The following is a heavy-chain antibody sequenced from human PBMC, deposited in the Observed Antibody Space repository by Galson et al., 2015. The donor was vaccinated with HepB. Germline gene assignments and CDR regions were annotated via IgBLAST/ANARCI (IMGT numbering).Heavy chain of an antibody. J-gene: IGHJ4*02. CDR2: ISGSGGST. Sequence: SLRLSCAASGFTFSSYAMSWVRQAPGKGLEWVSAISGSGGSTYYADSVKGRFTISRDNSKNTLYLQMNSLRAEDTAVYYCAKSPSLGKAAAGYSYFDYWGQGTLVTVSS. D-gene: IGHD6-13*01. CDR1: GFTFSSYA. CDR3: AKSPSLGKAAAGYSYFDY. V-gene: IGHV3-23*01.